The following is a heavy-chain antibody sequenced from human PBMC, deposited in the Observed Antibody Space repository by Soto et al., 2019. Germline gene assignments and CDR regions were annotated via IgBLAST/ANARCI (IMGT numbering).Heavy chain of an antibody. D-gene: IGHD3-16*01. J-gene: IGHJ5*01. V-gene: IGHV1-18*01. CDR2: VSGYNYNT. CDR1: GDSFRSYG. CDR3: GRSSSMIGDGWYDS. Sequence: ASVRVSCKASGDSFRSYGINWVRQAPGQGLEWIGWVSGYNYNTKYAQKLQGRITVTTDTSTNTAYMELRSLRSDDTAVYYCGRSSSMIGDGWYDSWGRGNLVTVSS.